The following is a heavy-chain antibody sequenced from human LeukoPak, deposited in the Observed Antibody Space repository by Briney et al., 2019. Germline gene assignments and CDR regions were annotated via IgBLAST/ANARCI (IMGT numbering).Heavy chain of an antibody. V-gene: IGHV3-49*04. D-gene: IGHD3-3*01. CDR1: GFTFGDYA. CDR2: IRSKAYGGTT. Sequence: GRSLRLSCTASGFTFGDYAMSWVRQAPGKGLEWVGFIRSKAYGGTTEYAASVKGRFTISRDDSKSIAYLQMNSLKTEDTAVYYCTRTITNYDFWSGYYGRGYYYYMDVWGKGATVTVSS. CDR3: TRTITNYDFWSGYYGRGYYYYMDV. J-gene: IGHJ6*03.